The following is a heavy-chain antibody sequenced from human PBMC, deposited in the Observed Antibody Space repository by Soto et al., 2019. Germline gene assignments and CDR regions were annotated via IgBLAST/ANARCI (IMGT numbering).Heavy chain of an antibody. D-gene: IGHD3-3*01. Sequence: GGSLRLSCAASGFTFSSYAMHWVRQAPGKGLEYVSAISSNGGSTYYANSVKGRFTISRDNSKNTLYLQMGSLGAEDRGVYYCAIDGNDFWSGYQQGIYYYYYMDVWGKGTTVTVSS. J-gene: IGHJ6*03. CDR1: GFTFSSYA. V-gene: IGHV3-64*01. CDR2: ISSNGGST. CDR3: AIDGNDFWSGYQQGIYYYYYMDV.